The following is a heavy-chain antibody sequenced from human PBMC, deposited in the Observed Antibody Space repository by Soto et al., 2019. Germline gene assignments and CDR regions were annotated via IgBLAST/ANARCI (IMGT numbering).Heavy chain of an antibody. CDR3: AREMKRAVTTTEGYYYYMDV. CDR2: ISAYNGNT. Sequence: ASVKVSCKASGYTFTSYGISWVRQAPGQGLEWMGWISAYNGNTNYAQKLQGRVTMTTDTSTSTAYMELRSLRSDDTAVYYCAREMKRAVTTTEGYYYYMDVWGKGTTVTVSS. CDR1: GYTFTSYG. V-gene: IGHV1-18*01. D-gene: IGHD4-17*01. J-gene: IGHJ6*03.